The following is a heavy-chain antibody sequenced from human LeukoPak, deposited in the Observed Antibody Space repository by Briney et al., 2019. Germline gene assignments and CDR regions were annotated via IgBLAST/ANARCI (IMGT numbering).Heavy chain of an antibody. J-gene: IGHJ4*02. D-gene: IGHD3-16*01. Sequence: PGGSLRLSCAASGLSFSSFAVSWVRQAPARGLEWLSSMKGTGETIYADSVRGRCTLFRDGSRNTVYLQLNNLRVEDTAVYYCARASWVSTADAVRWGQGTVVTVSS. V-gene: IGHV3-23*01. CDR1: GLSFSSFA. CDR2: MKGTGET. CDR3: ARASWVSTADAVR.